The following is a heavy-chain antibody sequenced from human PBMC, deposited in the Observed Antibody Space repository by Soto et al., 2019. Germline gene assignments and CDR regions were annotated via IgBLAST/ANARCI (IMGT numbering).Heavy chain of an antibody. Sequence: EVQLVESGGGLVQPGRSLRLSCAASGFTFDDYAMHWVRQAPGKGLEWVSGISWNSGSIGYADSVKGRFTISRDNAKNSLYLQMNSLRAEDTALYYCAKSSFGIFGVDGGFDPWGQGTLVTVSS. CDR3: AKSSFGIFGVDGGFDP. J-gene: IGHJ5*02. V-gene: IGHV3-9*01. CDR1: GFTFDDYA. CDR2: ISWNSGSI. D-gene: IGHD3-3*01.